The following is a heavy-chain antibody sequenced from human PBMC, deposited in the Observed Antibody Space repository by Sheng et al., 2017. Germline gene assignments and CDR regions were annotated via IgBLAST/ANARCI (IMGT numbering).Heavy chain of an antibody. Sequence: EVQLVETGGGLIPALGGPLRLSCAASGFTVSSNYMSWVRQAPGKGLEWVSVIYSGGSTYYADSVKGRFTISRDNSKNTLYLQMNSLRAEDTAVYYCARDHGVATGYHVRGYFDYWGQGTLVTVSS. CDR3: ARDHGVATGYHVRGYFDY. V-gene: IGHV3-53*02. D-gene: IGHD5-12*01. CDR1: GFTVSSNY. CDR2: IYSGGST. J-gene: IGHJ4*02.